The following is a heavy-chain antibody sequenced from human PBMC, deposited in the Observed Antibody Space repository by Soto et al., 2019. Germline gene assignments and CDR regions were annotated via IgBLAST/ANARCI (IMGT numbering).Heavy chain of an antibody. J-gene: IGHJ4*02. CDR3: ARDRGFVGRTPDY. D-gene: IGHD1-1*01. V-gene: IGHV3-33*01. Sequence: GGSLRLSCAASGFTFSSYGMHWVRQAPGKGLEWVAVMWYDGSNKYYADSVKGRFTISRDNSKNTLYLQMNSLRAEDTAVYYCARDRGFVGRTPDYWGQGTLVTVS. CDR2: MWYDGSNK. CDR1: GFTFSSYG.